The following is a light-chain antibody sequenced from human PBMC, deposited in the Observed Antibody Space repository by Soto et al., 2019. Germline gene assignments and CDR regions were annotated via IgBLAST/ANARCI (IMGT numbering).Light chain of an antibody. CDR2: AAS. J-gene: IGKJ1*01. CDR3: QQGYSTPWT. V-gene: IGKV1-39*01. Sequence: IHMTQSPSSLSASVVYRVTITFRAIQSIGTYLHWYQQKAGKAPKLLIYAASNLQSGVPSRFSGSGSGTDFTLTMNSLQPEDFATYYCQQGYSTPWTFGQGTKVDI. CDR1: QSIGTY.